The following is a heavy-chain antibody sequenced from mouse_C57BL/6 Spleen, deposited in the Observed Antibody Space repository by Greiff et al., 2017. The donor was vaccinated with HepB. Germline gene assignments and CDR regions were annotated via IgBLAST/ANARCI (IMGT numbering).Heavy chain of an antibody. D-gene: IGHD1-1*01. J-gene: IGHJ1*03. CDR1: GYAFSSYW. CDR3: ARSLYYGSSSDV. CDR2: IYPGDGDT. V-gene: IGHV1-80*01. Sequence: VQLQQSGAELVKPGASVKISCKASGYAFSSYWMNWVKQRPGKGLEWIGQIYPGDGDTNYNGKFKGKATLTADKSSSTAYMQLSSLTSEDSAVYFCARSLYYGSSSDVWGTGTTVTVSS.